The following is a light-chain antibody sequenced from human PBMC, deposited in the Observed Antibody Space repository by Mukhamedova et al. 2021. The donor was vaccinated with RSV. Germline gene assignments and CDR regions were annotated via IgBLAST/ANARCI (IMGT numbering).Light chain of an antibody. CDR3: QQYNNWSPFT. J-gene: IGKJ4*01. CDR1: QSVSSD. CDR2: AAS. Sequence: LSCRASQSVSSDLAWYQQKPGQAPRLLIYAASTRATTIPGRFSGSGSGTEFTLTISSLQSEDFAVYYCQQYNNWSPFTFGGGTKV. V-gene: IGKV3-15*01.